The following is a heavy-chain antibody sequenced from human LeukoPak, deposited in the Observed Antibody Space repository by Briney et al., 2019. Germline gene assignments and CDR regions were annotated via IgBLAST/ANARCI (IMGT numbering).Heavy chain of an antibody. V-gene: IGHV4-34*01. CDR3: ARGPLLSSGYYYGYY. CDR2: INHSGST. D-gene: IGHD3-22*01. Sequence: PSETLSLTCAVYGGSFSCYYWSWIRQPPGKGLEWIGEINHSGSTNYNPSLKNLVTISVDTSKNQFSLKLSSVTAADTAVYYCARGPLLSSGYYYGYYWGQGTLVTVSS. J-gene: IGHJ4*02. CDR1: GGSFSCYY.